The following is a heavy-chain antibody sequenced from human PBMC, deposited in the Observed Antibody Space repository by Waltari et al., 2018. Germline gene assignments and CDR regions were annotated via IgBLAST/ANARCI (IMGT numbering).Heavy chain of an antibody. CDR3: ARLNEEQWLSRIYYYGMDV. V-gene: IGHV1-3*01. J-gene: IGHJ6*02. CDR2: IGYNNAGKGNT. D-gene: IGHD6-19*01. CDR1: GFHFTSYA. Sequence: VQLVQSGAEVKKPGASAKVSCKDSGFHFTSYAIHWVREALGQRREWVGCIGYNNAGKGNTKYSQKYQARVTITRDTSASTAYMELSSLRSEDTAVYYCARLNEEQWLSRIYYYGMDVWGQGTTVTVSS.